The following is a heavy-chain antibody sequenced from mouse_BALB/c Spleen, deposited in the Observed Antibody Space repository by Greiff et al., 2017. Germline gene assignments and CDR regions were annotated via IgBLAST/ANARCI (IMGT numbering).Heavy chain of an antibody. CDR3: ARDLHYYGHGFAY. CDR2: ISDGGSYT. J-gene: IGHJ3*01. CDR1: GFTFSDYY. Sequence: EVHLVESGGGLVKPGGSLKLSCAASGFTFSDYYMYWVRQTPEKRLEWVATISDGGSYTYYPDSVKGRFTISRDNAKNNLYLQMSSLKSEDTAMYYCARDLHYYGHGFAYWGQGTLVTVSA. V-gene: IGHV5-4*02. D-gene: IGHD1-2*01.